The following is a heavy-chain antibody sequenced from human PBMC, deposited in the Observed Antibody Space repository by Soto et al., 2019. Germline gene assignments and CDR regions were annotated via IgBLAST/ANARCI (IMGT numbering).Heavy chain of an antibody. CDR3: ARHGSDSGWFFFDP. Sequence: KPSDTLSLTCSLAGGAIGGYYWIWIRQLPDEALGWIGYVSYSGSNDYRPSRKSRVSISIDTSKNQFSLKMISVTAADTAVYYCARHGSDSGWFFFDPWGQGALVTVSS. D-gene: IGHD6-19*01. J-gene: IGHJ5*02. CDR1: GGAIGGYY. V-gene: IGHV4-59*08. CDR2: VSYSGSN.